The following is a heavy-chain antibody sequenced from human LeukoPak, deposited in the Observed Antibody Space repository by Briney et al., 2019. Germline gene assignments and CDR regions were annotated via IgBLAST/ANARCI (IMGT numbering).Heavy chain of an antibody. D-gene: IGHD6-6*01. CDR1: GGSISSGDYY. Sequence: PSETLSLTCTVSGGSISSGDYYWSWIRQPPGKGLEWIWYIYYSGSTYYNPSLKSRVTISVDTSKNQFSLKLSSVTAADTAVYYCARSSIAARRNLNWFDPWGQGTLVTVSS. V-gene: IGHV4-30-4*01. J-gene: IGHJ5*02. CDR2: IYYSGST. CDR3: ARSSIAARRNLNWFDP.